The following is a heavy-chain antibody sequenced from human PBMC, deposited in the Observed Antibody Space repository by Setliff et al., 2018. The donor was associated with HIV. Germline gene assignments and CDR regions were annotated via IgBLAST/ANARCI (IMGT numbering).Heavy chain of an antibody. CDR1: GDSMSPYY. Sequence: ETLSLTCSVSGDSMSPYYWSWIRQSADKGLEWIGRVHPTGSTIYNPSLRSRVAMSVDTSKSQFSLKLSSVTAADTAMYYCARVFPPIRGAPFGTPPGAFDIWGQGTMVTVSS. J-gene: IGHJ3*02. D-gene: IGHD2-15*01. CDR3: ARVFPPIRGAPFGTPPGAFDI. CDR2: VHPTGST. V-gene: IGHV4-4*07.